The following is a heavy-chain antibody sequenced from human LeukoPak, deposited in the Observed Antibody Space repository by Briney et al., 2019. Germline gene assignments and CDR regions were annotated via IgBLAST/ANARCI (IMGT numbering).Heavy chain of an antibody. V-gene: IGHV3-64*01. Sequence: GGSLRLSCAASGFTFSSYAMHWVRQAPGKGLEYVSAISSNGGSTYYANSVKGRFTISRDNSKNTLYPQMGSLRAEDMAVYYCARFWDDSSGYYGARLYYYGMDVWGQGTTVTVSS. D-gene: IGHD3-22*01. CDR1: GFTFSSYA. CDR3: ARFWDDSSGYYGARLYYYGMDV. CDR2: ISSNGGST. J-gene: IGHJ6*02.